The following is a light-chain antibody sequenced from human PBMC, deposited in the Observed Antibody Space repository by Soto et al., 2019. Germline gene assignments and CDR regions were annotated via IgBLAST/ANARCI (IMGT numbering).Light chain of an antibody. V-gene: IGKV4-1*01. J-gene: IGKJ2*01. CDR3: QQYYSTPYT. Sequence: DIVMTQSPDSLAVSLGERATIKCKSSRSLLYSSNTKNYLAWYQHRPGQPPKLLFYWASTRESGVPDRFSGGGSGTDFTLTIISLQAEDVAVYYCQQYYSTPYTFGQGTKLEIK. CDR1: RSLLYSSNTKNY. CDR2: WAS.